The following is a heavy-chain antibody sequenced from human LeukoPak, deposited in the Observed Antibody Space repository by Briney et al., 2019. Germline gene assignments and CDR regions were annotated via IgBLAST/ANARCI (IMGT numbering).Heavy chain of an antibody. Sequence: SVKVSCKASGGTFSIYAISWVRQAPRQGLEWMGRIIPILGIANYAQKFQGRVTITADKSTSTAYMELSSLRSEDTAVYYCASVINYYGPMDVWGQGTTVTVSS. J-gene: IGHJ6*02. V-gene: IGHV1-69*04. D-gene: IGHD3-10*01. CDR3: ASVINYYGPMDV. CDR1: GGTFSIYA. CDR2: IIPILGIA.